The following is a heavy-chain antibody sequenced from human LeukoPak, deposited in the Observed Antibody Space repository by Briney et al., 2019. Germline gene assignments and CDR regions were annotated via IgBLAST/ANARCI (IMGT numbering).Heavy chain of an antibody. Sequence: GMSLRLSCAASGFTFSNYGIHWVRQAPGKGLELGAVISYDGNYKSYADSAKGRFTISRDNSKNTLYLQMNSRRAEATAVYYCAEDRVPHAGLSRGPLDYWGQGTLVTVSS. CDR3: AEDRVPHAGLSRGPLDY. D-gene: IGHD2-2*01. CDR1: GFTFSNYG. CDR2: ISYDGNYK. J-gene: IGHJ4*02. V-gene: IGHV3-30*18.